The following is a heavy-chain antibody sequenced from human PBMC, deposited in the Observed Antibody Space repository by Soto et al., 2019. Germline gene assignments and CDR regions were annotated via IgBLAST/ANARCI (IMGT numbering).Heavy chain of an antibody. V-gene: IGHV4-61*01. Sequence: TLSLTCTVSGGSFKSGSYSWSWIRQLPGKGLEWIGYVYHTGRTSYNPSLKSRVSISMDTSKNQFSLNLDSVTAADTAVYFCARDFAYFDSWGQGTLVTVSS. J-gene: IGHJ4*02. CDR2: VYHTGRT. CDR1: GGSFKSGSYS. CDR3: ARDFAYFDS. D-gene: IGHD3-3*01.